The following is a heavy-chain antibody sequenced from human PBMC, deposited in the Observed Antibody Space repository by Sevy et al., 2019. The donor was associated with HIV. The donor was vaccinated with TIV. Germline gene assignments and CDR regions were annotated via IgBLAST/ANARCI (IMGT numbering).Heavy chain of an antibody. D-gene: IGHD6-13*01. CDR1: GGSISSGGYY. Sequence: SESLSLTCTVSGGSISSGGYYWSWIRQHPGKGLEWIGYIYYSGSTYYNPSLKSRVTISVDTSKNQFSLKLSSVTAADTAVYYWSTERVIAAAGTGTHTFDYWGQGTLVTVSS. CDR2: IYYSGST. V-gene: IGHV4-31*03. J-gene: IGHJ4*02. CDR3: STERVIAAAGTGTHTFDY.